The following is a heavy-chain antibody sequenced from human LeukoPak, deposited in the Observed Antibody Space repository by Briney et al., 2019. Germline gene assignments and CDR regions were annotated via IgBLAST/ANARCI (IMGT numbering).Heavy chain of an antibody. J-gene: IGHJ4*02. V-gene: IGHV3-20*04. D-gene: IGHD5-12*01. CDR2: INWNGGSA. Sequence: GGSLRLSCAASGFTFSSYAMSWVRQAPGKGLEWVSGINWNGGSAGYADSVKGRLTISRDNAKNSLYLQMNSLRAEDTALYYCARVRGFTGYGLIDYWGQGTLVTVSS. CDR1: GFTFSSYA. CDR3: ARVRGFTGYGLIDY.